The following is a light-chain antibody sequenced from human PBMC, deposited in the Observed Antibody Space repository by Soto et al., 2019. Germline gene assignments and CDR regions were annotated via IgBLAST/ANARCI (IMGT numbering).Light chain of an antibody. J-gene: IGKJ5*01. CDR1: QRVSSSY. CDR3: QQYGSSPPIT. V-gene: IGKV3-20*01. Sequence: SPGTLSLSPGERATLSCRASQRVSSSYLAWYQQKPGQAPRLLIYGASSRATGIPDRFSGSGSGTDFTLTISRLEPEDFAVYYCQQYGSSPPITFGQGTRPEIK. CDR2: GAS.